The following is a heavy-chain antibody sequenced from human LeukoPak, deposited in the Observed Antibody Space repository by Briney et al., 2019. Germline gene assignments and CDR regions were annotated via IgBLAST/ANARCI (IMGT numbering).Heavy chain of an antibody. CDR1: GFTFSSYA. D-gene: IGHD4-17*01. Sequence: PGGSLRLSCAASGFTFSSYAMSWVRQAPGKGLEWVATVTGSGDTTYYADSVKGRFTISRDNSQNTMHLQMSSLRAEDTAVYYCAKGFKTYGELSFDSWGQGTLVTVSS. CDR3: AKGFKTYGELSFDS. V-gene: IGHV3-23*01. J-gene: IGHJ4*02. CDR2: VTGSGDTT.